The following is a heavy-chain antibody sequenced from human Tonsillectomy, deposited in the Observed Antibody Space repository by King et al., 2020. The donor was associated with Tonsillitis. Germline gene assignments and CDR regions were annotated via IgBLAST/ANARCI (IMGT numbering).Heavy chain of an antibody. CDR1: GYSISSGYY. CDR2: IYHSGST. Sequence: VQLQESGPGLVKPSETLSLTCAVSGYSISSGYYWGWIRQPPGKGLEWIGSIYHSGSTYYNPSLKSRVTISVDTSKNQFSLKLSSVTAADTAVYYCARDQCSSTSFYPGPNPINFFDYWGQGTLVTVSS. CDR3: ARDQCSSTSFYPGPNPINFFDY. J-gene: IGHJ4*02. D-gene: IGHD2-2*01. V-gene: IGHV4-38-2*02.